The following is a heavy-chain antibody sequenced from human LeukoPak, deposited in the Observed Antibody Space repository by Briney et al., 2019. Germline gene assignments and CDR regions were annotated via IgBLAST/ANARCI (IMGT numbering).Heavy chain of an antibody. Sequence: SETLSHTCTVSGGSISSYYWSWIRQPPGKGLEWIGYIYYSGSTNYNPSLKSRVTISVDTSKNQFSLKLSSVTAADTAVYYCARKLGSQIDYWGQGTLVTVSS. CDR2: IYYSGST. CDR1: GGSISSYY. V-gene: IGHV4-59*08. J-gene: IGHJ4*02. D-gene: IGHD3-10*01. CDR3: ARKLGSQIDY.